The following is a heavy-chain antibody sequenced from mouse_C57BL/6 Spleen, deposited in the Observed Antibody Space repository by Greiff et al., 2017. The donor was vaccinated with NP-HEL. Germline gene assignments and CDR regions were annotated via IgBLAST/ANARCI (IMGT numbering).Heavy chain of an antibody. CDR2: IDPSDSYT. CDR1: GYTFTSYW. J-gene: IGHJ4*01. Sequence: VQLQQSGAELVMPGASVKLSCKASGYTFTSYWMHWVKQRPGQGLEWIGEIDPSDSYTNYNQKFKGKSTLTVDKSSSTAYMQLSSLTSEDSAVYYCARSGYSNYGNAMDYWGQGTSVTVSS. V-gene: IGHV1-69*01. CDR3: ARSGYSNYGNAMDY. D-gene: IGHD2-5*01.